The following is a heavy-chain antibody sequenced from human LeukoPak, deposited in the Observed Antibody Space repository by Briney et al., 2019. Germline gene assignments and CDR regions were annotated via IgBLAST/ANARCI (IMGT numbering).Heavy chain of an antibody. CDR2: IDQSGST. J-gene: IGHJ4*02. CDR1: GFTFSSYG. Sequence: GSLRLSCAASGFTFSSYGMHWVRQVPGKGLEWIGEIDQSGSTNYNPSLKRRVIISVDTSKSQFSLKMTSVTAADTGLYYCAGGVDYWGQGTVVTVSS. CDR3: AGGVDY. V-gene: IGHV4-34*01.